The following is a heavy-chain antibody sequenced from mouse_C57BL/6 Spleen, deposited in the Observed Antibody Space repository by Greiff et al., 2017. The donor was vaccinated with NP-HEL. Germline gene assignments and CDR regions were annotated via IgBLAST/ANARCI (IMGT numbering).Heavy chain of an antibody. CDR1: GYTFTDYY. CDR3: ASIYYGSSPTAY. CDR2: INPNNGGT. D-gene: IGHD1-1*01. J-gene: IGHJ3*01. Sequence: VQLQQSGPELVKPGASVKISCKASGYTFTDYYMNWVKQSHGKSLEWIGDINPNNGGTSYNQKFKGKATLTVDKSSSTAYMELRSLTSEDSAVYYCASIYYGSSPTAYWGQGTLVTVSA. V-gene: IGHV1-26*01.